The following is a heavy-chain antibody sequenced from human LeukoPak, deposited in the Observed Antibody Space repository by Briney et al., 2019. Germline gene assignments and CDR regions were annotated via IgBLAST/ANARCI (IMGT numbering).Heavy chain of an antibody. D-gene: IGHD2-2*01. CDR3: AKDPGDATDCSSTSCYRYY. Sequence: GGSLRLSCAASGFTFSSYGMHWVRQAPGKGLEWVAFIRYDGSNKYYADSVKGRFTISRDNSKNTLYLQMNSLRAEDTAVYYCAKDPGDATDCSSTSCYRYYWGQGTLVTVSS. J-gene: IGHJ4*02. CDR1: GFTFSSYG. V-gene: IGHV3-30*02. CDR2: IRYDGSNK.